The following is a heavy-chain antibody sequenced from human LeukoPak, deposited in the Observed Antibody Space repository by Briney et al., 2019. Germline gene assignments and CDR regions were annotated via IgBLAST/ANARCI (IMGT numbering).Heavy chain of an antibody. Sequence: PGGSLRLSCAASGFTFSSYAMSWVRQAPGKGLEWVSGISGSGTSAYYADSVKGRFTISRDNAKNSLYLQMNSLRAEDTAVYYCARDGSSGWYEYFDYWGQGTLVTVSS. D-gene: IGHD6-19*01. CDR2: ISGSGTSA. V-gene: IGHV3-23*01. CDR1: GFTFSSYA. CDR3: ARDGSSGWYEYFDY. J-gene: IGHJ4*02.